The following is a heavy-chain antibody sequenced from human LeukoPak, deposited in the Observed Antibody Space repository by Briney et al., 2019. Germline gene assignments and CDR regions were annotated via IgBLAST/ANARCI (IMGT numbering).Heavy chain of an antibody. J-gene: IGHJ4*02. D-gene: IGHD1-1*01. Sequence: SETLSLTCTVSGGSISSYYWSWVRQPPRKGLEWIWRIYTSGSTTYNPSLKSRVTMSVDTSKNQFSLKLSSLTAADTAVYYCARLERHRYYFDYWGQGTLVTVSS. CDR2: IYTSGST. CDR1: GGSISSYY. V-gene: IGHV4-4*07. CDR3: ARLERHRYYFDY.